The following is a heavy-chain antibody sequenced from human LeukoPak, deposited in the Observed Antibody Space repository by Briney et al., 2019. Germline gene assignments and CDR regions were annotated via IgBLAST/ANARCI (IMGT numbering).Heavy chain of an antibody. Sequence: PGGSLRLSCAASGFTFSNYAMSWVRQAPGKGLEWVSGIRGTGESAGYADSVKGRFTISRDNPENTVYLQMNSLRPEDTAVYYCARGDKGRCSGTTCYPFDYWGQGTLVTVSS. D-gene: IGHD2-15*01. J-gene: IGHJ4*02. CDR2: IRGTGESA. CDR1: GFTFSNYA. V-gene: IGHV3-23*01. CDR3: ARGDKGRCSGTTCYPFDY.